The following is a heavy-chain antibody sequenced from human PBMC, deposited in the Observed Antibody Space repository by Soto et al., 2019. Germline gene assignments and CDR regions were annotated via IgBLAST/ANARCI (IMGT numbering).Heavy chain of an antibody. CDR2: IPGSGGST. J-gene: IGHJ6*02. Sequence: WGSMRLCCAASGFTFSSYAMSWVRQAPGKGLEWVSVIPGSGGSTYYADSVKGRFTISRDNSKNTLYVQMNSLRAEDTAVYYCARGIVTGSEYNYYYYGMDVWGQGTTVTVSS. V-gene: IGHV3-23*01. CDR3: ARGIVTGSEYNYYYYGMDV. CDR1: GFTFSSYA. D-gene: IGHD1-1*01.